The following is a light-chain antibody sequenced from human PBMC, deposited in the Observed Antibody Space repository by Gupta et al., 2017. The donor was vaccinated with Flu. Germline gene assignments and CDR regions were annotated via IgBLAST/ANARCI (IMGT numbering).Light chain of an antibody. CDR3: GSYATGNQDL. Sequence: QSALTQPPSASGSPEQSVTISCTGTSSDFGGFNSVSWYQHHPGKAPKLIMFEVNKRPSGVPERFAGYKSGTTASLTASGLQAEDEAYYYCGSYATGNQDLFGGGTKLTVL. V-gene: IGLV2-8*01. J-gene: IGLJ2*01. CDR2: EVN. CDR1: SSDFGGFNS.